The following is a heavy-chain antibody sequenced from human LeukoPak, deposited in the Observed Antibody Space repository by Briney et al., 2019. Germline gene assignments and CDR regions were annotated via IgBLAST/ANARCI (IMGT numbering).Heavy chain of an antibody. CDR3: ARGPTVTTDY. Sequence: SETLSLTCTVSGASISDYYWNWIRQPPGKGLEWIGYIYYSGSTNYNPSLKSRVTMSIDTSKNQFSLKLNSVTAADTAVYYCARGPTVTTDYWGQGTLVIVSS. V-gene: IGHV4-59*01. D-gene: IGHD4-17*01. CDR1: GASISDYY. J-gene: IGHJ4*02. CDR2: IYYSGST.